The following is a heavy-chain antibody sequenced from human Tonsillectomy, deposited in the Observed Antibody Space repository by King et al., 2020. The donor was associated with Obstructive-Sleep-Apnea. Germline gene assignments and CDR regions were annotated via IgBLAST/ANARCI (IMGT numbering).Heavy chain of an antibody. J-gene: IGHJ4*02. CDR3: AKDNDSEGSGSQDY. V-gene: IGHV3-9*01. CDR2: ISRNSGSI. Sequence: VQLVESGGGLVQPGRSLRLSCAASGFTFDDYAMHWVRQAPGKGLEWVSGISRNSGSIGYADSVKGRFTISRDNAKNSLYLQMNSLRAEDTALYYCAKDNDSEGSGSQDYWGQGTLVTVSS. D-gene: IGHD3-10*01. CDR1: GFTFDDYA.